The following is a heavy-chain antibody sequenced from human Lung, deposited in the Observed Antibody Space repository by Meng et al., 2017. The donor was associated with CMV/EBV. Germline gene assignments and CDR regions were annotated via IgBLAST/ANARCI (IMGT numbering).Heavy chain of an antibody. Sequence: ASXXVSXKASGYTFTSYGISWVRQAPGQGLEWMGWISAYNGNTNYAQKLQGRVTMTTDTSTSAPYMELRSLRYDDTAVYYCARGGGGGGSDPGGDYLGQGXLVTVSS. CDR2: ISAYNGNT. D-gene: IGHD1-26*01. V-gene: IGHV1-18*01. CDR1: GYTFTSYG. CDR3: ARGGGGGGSDPGGDY. J-gene: IGHJ4*02.